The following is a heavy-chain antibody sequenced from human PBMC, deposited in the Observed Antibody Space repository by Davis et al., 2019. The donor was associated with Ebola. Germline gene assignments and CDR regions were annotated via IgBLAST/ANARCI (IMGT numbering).Heavy chain of an antibody. CDR3: AKDARGGYYYADF. CDR2: ISFDGSDT. D-gene: IGHD3-22*01. CDR1: GFTFTYSG. Sequence: GESLKISCATSGFTFTYSGIHWVRQAPGKGLKWVAVISFDGSDTYYADSVKGRFTISRDNSKTTVDLQMNSLRPEDTALYYCAKDARGGYYYADFWGQGTLVTVSS. V-gene: IGHV3-30*18. J-gene: IGHJ4*02.